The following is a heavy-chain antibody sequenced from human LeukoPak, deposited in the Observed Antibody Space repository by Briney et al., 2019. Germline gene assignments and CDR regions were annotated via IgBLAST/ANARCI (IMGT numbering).Heavy chain of an antibody. CDR1: GGSFSGYY. J-gene: IGHJ1*01. CDR2: INHSGST. D-gene: IGHD3-16*01. CDR3: ARVRGDFETD. V-gene: IGHV4-34*01. Sequence: KPSETLSLTCAVYGGSFSGYYWSWIRQPPGKGLEWIGEINHSGSTNYNPSLKSRVTISVDTSKSQFSLKLISVTAADTAIYYCARVRGDFETDWGQGTLVTVSS.